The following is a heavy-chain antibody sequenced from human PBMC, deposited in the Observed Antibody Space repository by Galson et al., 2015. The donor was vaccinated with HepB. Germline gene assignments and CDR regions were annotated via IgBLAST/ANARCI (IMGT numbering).Heavy chain of an antibody. V-gene: IGHV5-10-1*01. Sequence: QSGAEVKKPGESLRISCKGSGYSFTNYWINWVRQMPGKGLEWMGRIDPRDSYTKYSPSFQGHVTISDDESISTSYLQWSSLKASDTAMYYCARLQHHYDRSAYFTWGQGTLVTVSS. D-gene: IGHD3-22*01. CDR2: IDPRDSYT. J-gene: IGHJ4*02. CDR3: ARLQHHYDRSAYFT. CDR1: GYSFTNYW.